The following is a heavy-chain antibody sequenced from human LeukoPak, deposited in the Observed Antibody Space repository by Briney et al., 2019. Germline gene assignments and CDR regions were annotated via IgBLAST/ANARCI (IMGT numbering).Heavy chain of an antibody. Sequence: SETLSLTCTVSGGSICSYYWSWIRQPPGKGLEWIGYIYYSGSTNYNPSLKSRDTISVDTSKNRFSLKLSSVTAADTAVYYCASNSGWYEASIDYWGQGTLVTVSS. CDR1: GGSICSYY. CDR2: IYYSGST. V-gene: IGHV4-59*01. D-gene: IGHD6-19*01. J-gene: IGHJ4*02. CDR3: ASNSGWYEASIDY.